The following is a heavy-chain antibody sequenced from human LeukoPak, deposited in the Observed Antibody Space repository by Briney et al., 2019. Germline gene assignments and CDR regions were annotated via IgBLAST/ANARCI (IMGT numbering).Heavy chain of an antibody. J-gene: IGHJ4*02. CDR2: ISGSGGST. CDR3: AKELYDYVWGSYRYFGY. CDR1: GFTFSSYA. V-gene: IGHV3-23*01. D-gene: IGHD3-16*02. Sequence: GGSLRLSCAASGFTFSSYAMSWVRQAPGEGLEWVSAISGSGGSTYYAASVRGRFTISRDNSKNTLYLQMNSLRAEDTAVYYCAKELYDYVWGSYRYFGYWGQGTLVTVSS.